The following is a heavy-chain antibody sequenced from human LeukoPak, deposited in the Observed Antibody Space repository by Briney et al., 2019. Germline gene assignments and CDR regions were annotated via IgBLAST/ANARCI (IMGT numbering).Heavy chain of an antibody. CDR3: ARGGYSSGWTFDY. D-gene: IGHD6-19*01. CDR1: GFTFSSYS. Sequence: PGGSLRLSCAASGFTFSSYSMNWVRQAPGKGLEWVSSISSSSSYIYYADSVKGRSTISRDNAKNSLYLQMNSLRAEDTAVYYCARGGYSSGWTFDYWGQGTLVTVSS. J-gene: IGHJ4*02. CDR2: ISSSSSYI. V-gene: IGHV3-21*01.